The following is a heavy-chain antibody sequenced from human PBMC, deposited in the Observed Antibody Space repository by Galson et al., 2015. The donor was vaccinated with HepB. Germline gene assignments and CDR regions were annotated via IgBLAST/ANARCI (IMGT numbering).Heavy chain of an antibody. CDR1: GFTFSSYW. J-gene: IGHJ4*02. Sequence: SLRLSCAASGFTFSSYWMSWVRQAPGKGLEWVANIKQDGSGKYYVDSVKGRFTISRDNAKNSLYLQMNSLRAEDTAVYYCARFDIVATLNTLTFSYWGQGTLVTVSS. CDR2: IKQDGSGK. V-gene: IGHV3-7*03. CDR3: ARFDIVATLNTLTFSY. D-gene: IGHD5-12*01.